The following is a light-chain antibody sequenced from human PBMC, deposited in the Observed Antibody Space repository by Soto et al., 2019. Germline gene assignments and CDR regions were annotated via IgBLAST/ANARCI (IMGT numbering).Light chain of an antibody. CDR2: GAS. Sequence: DIQMTQSPSSLSASIGDRITITCRASQSISTYLNWYQQKPGKAPSLLIYGASTLQSGVPSRFSGSGSATDFTLTISSLQPEDFPPYYCQQPFITPPLSFGGGTKVEIK. J-gene: IGKJ4*01. CDR1: QSISTY. V-gene: IGKV1-39*01. CDR3: QQPFITPPLS.